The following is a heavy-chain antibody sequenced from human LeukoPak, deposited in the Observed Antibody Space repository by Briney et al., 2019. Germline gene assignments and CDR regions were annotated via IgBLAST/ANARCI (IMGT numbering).Heavy chain of an antibody. V-gene: IGHV3-7*01. J-gene: IGHJ4*02. CDR2: IKHNGDDL. CDR1: GFTFSSYW. CDR3: ARELRTFDS. Sequence: GGSLRLSCAASGFTFSSYWMAWVRQAPGEGLEWVANIKHNGDDLNYVDSVEDRFTISRDNAQDSLYLRMTSLRAEDTAVYYCARELRTFDSWGQGTLVTVSS. D-gene: IGHD3-16*01.